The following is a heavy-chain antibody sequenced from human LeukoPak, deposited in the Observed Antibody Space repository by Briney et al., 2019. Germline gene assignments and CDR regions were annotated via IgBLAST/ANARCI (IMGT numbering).Heavy chain of an antibody. CDR2: ISYEGSNK. V-gene: IGHV3-30-3*01. Sequence: PGGSLRLSCVASGFTFSSYAMHWVRQAPGKGLDWLALISYEGSNKYYADSVKGRFTISRDNSKNTLYLQMSSLRAEDTAVYYCARGGVYSSGSYYLYYFDYWGQGTLVTVSS. CDR3: ARGGVYSSGSYYLYYFDY. J-gene: IGHJ4*02. D-gene: IGHD6-19*01. CDR1: GFTFSSYA.